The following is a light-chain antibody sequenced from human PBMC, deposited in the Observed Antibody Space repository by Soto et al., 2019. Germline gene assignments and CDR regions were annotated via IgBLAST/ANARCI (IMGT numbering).Light chain of an antibody. J-gene: IGKJ1*01. Sequence: DIQMTQSPSTLSASVGDRVTITCRASQSISSWLAWYQQKPGKAPKLLIYKASSLESGDPPRFSGSGSGTKFPLTISSRQPDDSATYCCQQYNSYRRTFGQGTKVEIK. CDR3: QQYNSYRRT. CDR2: KAS. CDR1: QSISSW. V-gene: IGKV1-5*03.